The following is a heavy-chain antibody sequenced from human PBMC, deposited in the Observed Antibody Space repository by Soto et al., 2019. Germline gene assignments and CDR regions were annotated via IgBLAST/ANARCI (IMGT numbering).Heavy chain of an antibody. V-gene: IGHV3-30-3*01. Sequence: QVQLVESGGGVVQPGRSLRLSCAASGFTFRSYAMHWVRQAPGKGLECVAVISYDGSNKFYRDYVKGRFTISRDNSKNTLYLQINSLRYEDTAVYYCARGDREDIAVVVGVRPGEYGVDVWGQGTTVTASS. CDR3: ARGDREDIAVVVGVRPGEYGVDV. CDR1: GFTFRSYA. D-gene: IGHD2-15*01. CDR2: ISYDGSNK. J-gene: IGHJ6*02.